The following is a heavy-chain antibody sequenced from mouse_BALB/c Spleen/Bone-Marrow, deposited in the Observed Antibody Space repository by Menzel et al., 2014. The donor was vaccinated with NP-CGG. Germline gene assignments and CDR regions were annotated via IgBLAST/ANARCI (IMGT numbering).Heavy chain of an antibody. D-gene: IGHD2-4*01. CDR3: TMDDYDGGYYFDY. Sequence: VQLQQSGAELVKPGASVKMSSKASGYTFTSYWMHWVKQRPGQGLEWIGTIDPSDSYTSYNQKFKGKATLTVDTSSSTAYMQLSSLTSEDSAVYYCTMDDYDGGYYFDYWGQGTTLTVSS. CDR1: GYTFTSYW. CDR2: IDPSDSYT. J-gene: IGHJ2*01. V-gene: IGHV1S127*01.